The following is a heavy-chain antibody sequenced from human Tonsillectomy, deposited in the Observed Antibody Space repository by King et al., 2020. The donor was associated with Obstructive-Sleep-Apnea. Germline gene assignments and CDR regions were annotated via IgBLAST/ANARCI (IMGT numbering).Heavy chain of an antibody. Sequence: HVQLVESGGGVVQPGRSLRLSCAASGFSFSNYGMHWVRQAPGKGLEWVAVISYDGSNKYCADSVKGRLTISRDNSKNTLYLQMNSLRPEDTGVYYCAKGGGRYSSSWLDYWGQGTLITVSS. D-gene: IGHD6-13*01. V-gene: IGHV3-30*18. CDR3: AKGGGRYSSSWLDY. CDR2: ISYDGSNK. J-gene: IGHJ4*02. CDR1: GFSFSNYG.